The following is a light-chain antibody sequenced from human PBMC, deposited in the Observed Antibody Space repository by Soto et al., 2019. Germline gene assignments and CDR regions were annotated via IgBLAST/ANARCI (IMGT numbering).Light chain of an antibody. CDR3: ATWDDRLRAYV. CDR1: SSNIGTYY. V-gene: IGLV1-47*01. CDR2: RNG. Sequence: QSVLTQPPSASGTPGQRVTISCSGSSSNIGTYYVDWYQQLPGTAPKLLIHRNGQRPSGVPDRFSGSKSGTSASLAISGLRSEDEADYYCATWDDRLRAYVIGAGPKVNVL. J-gene: IGLJ1*01.